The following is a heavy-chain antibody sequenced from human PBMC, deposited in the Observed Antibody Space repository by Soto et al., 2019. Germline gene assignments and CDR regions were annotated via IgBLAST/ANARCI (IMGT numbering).Heavy chain of an antibody. CDR2: IYYSGST. J-gene: IGHJ4*02. CDR1: GGSINSYY. V-gene: IGHV4-59*08. CDR3: ARHYDKRVSPTFDY. Sequence: TSETLSLTCTVAGGSINSYYWSWIRQPPGKGLEWIGYIYYSGSTNYNPSLKSRVTISVDTSKNQFSLKLSSVTAADTAVYYCARHYDKRVSPTFDYWGQGTLVTVSS. D-gene: IGHD3-9*01.